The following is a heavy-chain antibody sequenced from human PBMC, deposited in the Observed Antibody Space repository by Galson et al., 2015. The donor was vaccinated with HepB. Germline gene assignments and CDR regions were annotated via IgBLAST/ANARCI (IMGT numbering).Heavy chain of an antibody. CDR3: ARQTNGYCSGGSCYKLLDY. D-gene: IGHD2-15*01. CDR2: IYPGDSDT. J-gene: IGHJ4*02. V-gene: IGHV5-51*01. CDR1: GYSFTSYW. Sequence: QSGAEVKKPGESLKISCKGSGYSFTSYWIGWVRQMPGKGLEWMGIIYPGDSDTRYSPSFQGQVTISADKSISTAYLQWSSLKASDTAMYYCARQTNGYCSGGSCYKLLDYWGQGTLVTVSS.